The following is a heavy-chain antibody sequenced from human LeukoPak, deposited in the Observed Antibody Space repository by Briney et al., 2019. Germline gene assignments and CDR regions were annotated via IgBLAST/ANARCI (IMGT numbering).Heavy chain of an antibody. D-gene: IGHD2-21*01. CDR2: ISYDGSNK. CDR3: AKDTRIAAPGDYFDY. Sequence: GGSLRLSCAASGFTFSSYGMHWVRQAPGKGLEWVAVISYDGSNKYYADSVKGRFTISRDNSKNTLYLQMNSLRAEDTAVYYCAKDTRIAAPGDYFDYWGQGTLVTVSS. CDR1: GFTFSSYG. V-gene: IGHV3-30*18. J-gene: IGHJ4*02.